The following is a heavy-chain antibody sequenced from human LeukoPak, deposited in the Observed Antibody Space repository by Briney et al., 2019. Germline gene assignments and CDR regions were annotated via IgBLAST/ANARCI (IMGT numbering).Heavy chain of an antibody. J-gene: IGHJ3*02. CDR2: ISWNSDGI. CDR3: AKGSGI. V-gene: IGHV3-9*01. D-gene: IGHD1-26*01. CDR1: GFTFDDYV. Sequence: GGSLRLSCAASGFTFDDYVMHWVRQTPGKGLEWVSGISWNSDGIAYADSVKGRFTISRDNAKNSLYLQMNSLRVEDTALYYCAKGSGIWGQGTMVTVSS.